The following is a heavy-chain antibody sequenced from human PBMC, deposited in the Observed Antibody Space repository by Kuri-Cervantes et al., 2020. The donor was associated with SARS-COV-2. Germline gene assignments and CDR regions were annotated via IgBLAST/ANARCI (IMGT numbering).Heavy chain of an antibody. Sequence: GGSLRLSCAASGFTFSSYAMSWVRQAPGKGLEWVSAISGSGGSTYYADSVKGRFTISRDNSKNTLYLQMNSLRAEDTAVYYCAKGISWFGELNIGVPYYYGMDVWGQGTTVTVSS. CDR3: AKGISWFGELNIGVPYYYGMDV. D-gene: IGHD3-10*01. CDR1: GFTFSSYA. V-gene: IGHV3-23*01. J-gene: IGHJ6*02. CDR2: ISGSGGST.